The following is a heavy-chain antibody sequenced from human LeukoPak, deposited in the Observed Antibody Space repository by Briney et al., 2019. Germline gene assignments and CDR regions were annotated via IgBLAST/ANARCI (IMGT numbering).Heavy chain of an antibody. Sequence: GASVKVSCKASGYAFTSCGISWVRQAPGQGLGWVGWISAYNGNTNYSKKLQGRITITTDTSTNTAYMELRSLRSDETAVYYCARDSNYDILTGYCLYYYYGMDVWGQGTTVTVSS. CDR3: ARDSNYDILTGYCLYYYYGMDV. CDR1: GYAFTSCG. D-gene: IGHD3-9*01. V-gene: IGHV1-18*01. J-gene: IGHJ6*02. CDR2: ISAYNGNT.